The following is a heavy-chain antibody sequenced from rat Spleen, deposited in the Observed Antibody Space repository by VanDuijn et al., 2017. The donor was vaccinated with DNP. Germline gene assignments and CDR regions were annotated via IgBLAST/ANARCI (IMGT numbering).Heavy chain of an antibody. CDR1: GFSLTTYA. J-gene: IGHJ1*01. CDR2: ISSGENT. D-gene: IGHD1-12*03. V-gene: IGHV2S12*01. Sequence: QVRLRESGPGLVQPSHTLSLTCTVSGFSLTTYAVSWVRQPPGKGLEWIAAISSGENTYYNPALKSRLSISRDTSKSQVFLKMTSLQTEDTATYYCARGNDGYFPYWYFDFWGPGTMVTVSS. CDR3: ARGNDGYFPYWYFDF.